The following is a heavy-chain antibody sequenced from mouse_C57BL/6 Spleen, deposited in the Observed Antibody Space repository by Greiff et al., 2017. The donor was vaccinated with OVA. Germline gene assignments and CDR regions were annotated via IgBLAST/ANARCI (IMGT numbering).Heavy chain of an antibody. V-gene: IGHV6-3*01. CDR3: TNDSYYRGDYFDY. J-gene: IGHJ2*01. D-gene: IGHD2-3*01. CDR2: IRLKSDNYAT. CDR1: GFTFSNYW. Sequence: EVHLVESGGGLVQPGGSMKLSCVASGFTFSNYWMNWVRQSPEKGLEWVAQIRLKSDNYATHYAESVKGRFTISRDDSKSIVYLQMNNLRAEYTGIYYCTNDSYYRGDYFDYWGQGTTLTVSS.